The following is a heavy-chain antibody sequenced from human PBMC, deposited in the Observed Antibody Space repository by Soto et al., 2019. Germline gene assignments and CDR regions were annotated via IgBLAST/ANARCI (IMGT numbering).Heavy chain of an antibody. CDR2: ISDDGYNK. J-gene: IGHJ4*02. Sequence: QVQLVESGGGVVQPGRSLRLSCAASGFTFSNYAMHWVRQAPGKGLEWVAVISDDGYNKYYADSVKGRFTISRDNSRNTVYLQMNSLRAEDTAVYYCARDRYSSATLFEYWGQGTLVSVSS. V-gene: IGHV3-30-3*01. D-gene: IGHD6-19*01. CDR3: ARDRYSSATLFEY. CDR1: GFTFSNYA.